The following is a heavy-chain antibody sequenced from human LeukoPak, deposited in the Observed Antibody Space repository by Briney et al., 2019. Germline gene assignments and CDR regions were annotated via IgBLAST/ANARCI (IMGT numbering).Heavy chain of an antibody. V-gene: IGHV3-11*04. J-gene: IGHJ5*02. D-gene: IGHD3-16*01. CDR3: ASIGGFCXXGYCS. CDR2: ISSSGSTI. CDR1: GFTFSDYY. Sequence: GGSLRLSCAASGFTFSDYYMSWIRQAPGKGLEWVSYISSSGSTIYYADSVKGRFTISRDNAKNALYLQMERLRAEDTAVYYCASIGGFCXXGYCSWGQGALVTVSS.